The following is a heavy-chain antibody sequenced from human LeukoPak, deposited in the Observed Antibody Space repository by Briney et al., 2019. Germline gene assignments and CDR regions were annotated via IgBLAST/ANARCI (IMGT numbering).Heavy chain of an antibody. D-gene: IGHD1-26*01. Sequence: GGSLRLSCAASGFTFSSYAMSWVRQAPGKGLEWVSAISGSGGSTYYADSVKGRFIISRDNSKNTLYLQMNNLRVEDTAVYYCAREPSHDSYYDFWGHGTLVTVSS. CDR2: ISGSGGST. CDR1: GFTFSSYA. CDR3: AREPSHDSYYDF. J-gene: IGHJ4*01. V-gene: IGHV3-23*01.